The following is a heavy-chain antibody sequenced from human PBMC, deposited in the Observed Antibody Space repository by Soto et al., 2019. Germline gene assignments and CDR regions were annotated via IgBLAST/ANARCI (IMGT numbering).Heavy chain of an antibody. J-gene: IGHJ6*02. CDR2: ISWNSART. D-gene: IGHD1-26*01. Sequence: GGSLRLSCATSGFTFDDYAMSWVRQAPGKGLKWVSGISWNSARTGYTDSVKGRFTISRDNAKNSLYLQMNSLRTEDTALYYCAKDFTLGATDYYYGMDVWGQCTTATVSS. CDR1: GFTFDDYA. CDR3: AKDFTLGATDYYYGMDV. V-gene: IGHV3-9*01.